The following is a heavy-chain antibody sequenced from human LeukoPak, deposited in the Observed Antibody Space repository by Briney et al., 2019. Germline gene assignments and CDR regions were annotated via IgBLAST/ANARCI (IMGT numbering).Heavy chain of an antibody. Sequence: SETLSLTCTVSGGSISGSNHYWGWIRQPPGKGLEWIGSIYYGGSTHYNPSLKTRVIISVDTSNNQFSLTLSSVTAADTAVYYCARRVAATGMVDSWGQGTLVTVSS. D-gene: IGHD6-25*01. V-gene: IGHV4-39*01. CDR1: GGSISGSNHY. J-gene: IGHJ4*02. CDR2: IYYGGST. CDR3: ARRVAATGMVDS.